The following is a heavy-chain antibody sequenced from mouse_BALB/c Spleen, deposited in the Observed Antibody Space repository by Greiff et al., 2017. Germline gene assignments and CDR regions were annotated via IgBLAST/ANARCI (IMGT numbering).Heavy chain of an antibody. CDR2: ISTYYGNT. CDR1: GYTFTDYA. J-gene: IGHJ2*01. CDR3: AREGLRRGFDY. Sequence: QVQLKQSGPELVRPGVSVKISCKGSGYTFTDYAMHWVKQSHAKSLEWIGVISTYYGNTNYNQKFKGKATMTVDKSSSTAYMELARLTSEDSAIYYCAREGLRRGFDYWGQGTTLTVSA. V-gene: IGHV1-67*01. D-gene: IGHD2-4*01.